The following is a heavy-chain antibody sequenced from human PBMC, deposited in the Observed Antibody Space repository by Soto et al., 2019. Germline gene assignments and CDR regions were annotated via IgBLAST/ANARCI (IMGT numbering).Heavy chain of an antibody. Sequence: ASVKVSCKXSGYTFTSYGISWVRQAPGQGLEWVGWISAYNGNTNYAQKLQGRVTMTTDTSTSTAYMELRSLRSDDTAVYYCATVSTYDSSGYYWDYYYGMDVWGQGTTVTVSS. D-gene: IGHD3-22*01. CDR3: ATVSTYDSSGYYWDYYYGMDV. V-gene: IGHV1-18*04. J-gene: IGHJ6*02. CDR2: ISAYNGNT. CDR1: GYTFTSYG.